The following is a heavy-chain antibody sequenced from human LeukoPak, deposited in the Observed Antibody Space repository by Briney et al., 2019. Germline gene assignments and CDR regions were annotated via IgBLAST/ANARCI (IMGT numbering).Heavy chain of an antibody. J-gene: IGHJ4*02. CDR3: ARLTYYGSGSHLDY. Sequence: GESLKISCKGSGYIFTSSWIGWVRQMPGKGLEWMGIIYPADSDTRYSPSLQGQVTISADKSISTAYLQWSSLKASDSAMYYCARLTYYGSGSHLDYWGQGTLVTVSS. V-gene: IGHV5-51*01. CDR1: GYIFTSSW. CDR2: IYPADSDT. D-gene: IGHD3-10*01.